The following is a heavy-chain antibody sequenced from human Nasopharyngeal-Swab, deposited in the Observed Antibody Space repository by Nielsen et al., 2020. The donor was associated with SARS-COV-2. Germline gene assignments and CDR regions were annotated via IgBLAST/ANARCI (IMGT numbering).Heavy chain of an antibody. Sequence: GESLKISCTTSGFTFGDYAMSWFRQAPGKGLEWVGLSRRKTYGGAPEYAASVKGRFTIPRDGAESIAYLQMNSLETEDTGVYYCARSVGSFYGQGAFDIWGQGTMVTVSS. J-gene: IGHJ3*02. CDR3: ARSVGSFYGQGAFDI. D-gene: IGHD1-26*01. CDR1: GFTFGDYA. CDR2: SRRKTYGGAP. V-gene: IGHV3-49*01.